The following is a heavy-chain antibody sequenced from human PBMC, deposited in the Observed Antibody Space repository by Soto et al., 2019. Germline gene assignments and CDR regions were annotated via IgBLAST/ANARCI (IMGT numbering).Heavy chain of an antibody. CDR1: GGSISSYY. D-gene: IGHD2-2*02. CDR3: ARHIVVVPAAIPTWVDY. Sequence: SETLSLTCTVSGGSISSYYWSWIRQPPGKGLEWIGYIYYSGSTYYNPSLKSRVTISVDTSKNQFSLKLSSVTAADTAVYYCARHIVVVPAAIPTWVDYWGQGTLVTVSS. V-gene: IGHV4-59*08. CDR2: IYYSGST. J-gene: IGHJ4*02.